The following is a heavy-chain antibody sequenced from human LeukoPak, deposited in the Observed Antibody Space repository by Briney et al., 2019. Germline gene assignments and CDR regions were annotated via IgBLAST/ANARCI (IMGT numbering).Heavy chain of an antibody. D-gene: IGHD2-2*01. V-gene: IGHV1-8*01. CDR1: GYTFTSYD. CDR2: MNPNGGNT. CDR3: ARGERDIVVVPAAPYYYYYYGMDV. J-gene: IGHJ6*02. Sequence: GASVKVSCKASGYTFTSYDINWVRQATGQGLEWMGWMNPNGGNTGYAQKFQGRVTMTRNTSISTAYMELSSLRSEDTAVYYCARGERDIVVVPAAPYYYYYYGMDVWGQGTTVTVSS.